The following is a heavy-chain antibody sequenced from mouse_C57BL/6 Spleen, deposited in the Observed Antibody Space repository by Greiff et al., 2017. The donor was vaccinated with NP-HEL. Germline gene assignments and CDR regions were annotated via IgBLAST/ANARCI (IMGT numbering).Heavy chain of an antibody. D-gene: IGHD2-1*01. V-gene: IGHV1-61*01. Sequence: QVQLKQPGAELVRPGSSVKLSCKASGYTFTSYWMDWVKQRPGQGLEWIGNIYPSDSETHYNQKFKDKATLTVDKSSSTAYMQLSSLTSEDSAVYYCAILIYYGNYFDYWGQGTTLTVSS. CDR2: IYPSDSET. CDR3: AILIYYGNYFDY. CDR1: GYTFTSYW. J-gene: IGHJ2*01.